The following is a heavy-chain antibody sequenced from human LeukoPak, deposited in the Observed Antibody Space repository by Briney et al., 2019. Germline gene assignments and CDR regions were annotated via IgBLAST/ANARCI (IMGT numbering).Heavy chain of an antibody. V-gene: IGHV3-30*03. CDR2: ISYDGVNK. D-gene: IGHD4-17*01. J-gene: IGHJ4*02. CDR3: ARDDYGDNSFDY. CDR1: GFTFSNFG. Sequence: GGSLRLSCAASGFTFSNFGMHWVRQVPGKGLEWVAVISYDGVNKHYADSIKGRFTISRDNSKNTLYLQMNSLRPEDTAVYYCARDDYGDNSFDYWGQGTLVTVPS.